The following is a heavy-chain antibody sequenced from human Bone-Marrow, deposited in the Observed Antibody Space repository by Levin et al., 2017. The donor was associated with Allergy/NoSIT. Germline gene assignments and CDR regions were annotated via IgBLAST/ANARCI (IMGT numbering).Heavy chain of an antibody. CDR2: ISYDGSNK. Sequence: GGSLRLSCAASGFTFSSYAMHWVRQAPGKGLEWVAVISYDGSNKYYADSVKGRFTISRDNSKNTLYLQMNSLRAEDTAVYYCARDGLRAMDARYFDYWGQGTLVTVSS. D-gene: IGHD5-18*01. J-gene: IGHJ4*02. V-gene: IGHV3-30-3*01. CDR3: ARDGLRAMDARYFDY. CDR1: GFTFSSYA.